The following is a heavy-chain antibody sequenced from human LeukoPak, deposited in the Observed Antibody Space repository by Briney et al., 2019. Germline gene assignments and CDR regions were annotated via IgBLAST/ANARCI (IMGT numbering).Heavy chain of an antibody. CDR2: IYTSGST. D-gene: IGHD1-26*01. CDR1: GGSISSYY. Sequence: SETLPLTCTVSGGSISSYYWSWIRQPAGKGLEWIGRIYTSGSTNYNPSLKSRVTISVDTSKNQFSLKPSSVTAADTAVYYCARERDPSIVGATYFDYWGQGTLVTVSS. J-gene: IGHJ4*02. CDR3: ARERDPSIVGATYFDY. V-gene: IGHV4-4*07.